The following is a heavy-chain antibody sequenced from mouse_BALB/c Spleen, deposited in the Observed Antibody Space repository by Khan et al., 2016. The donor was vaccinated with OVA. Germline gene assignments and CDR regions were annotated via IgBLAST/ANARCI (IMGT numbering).Heavy chain of an antibody. CDR3: ARYYGNCGVYFDV. CDR1: GFSLTNYG. J-gene: IGHJ1*01. Sequence: QVQLKQSGPGLVAPSQSLSITCTVSGFSLTNYGVHWVRQPPGKGLEWLGVIWTGGSTNYNSPLMSRLSISTENSKSQVFLKMNSLQTEDTAMYYCARYYGNCGVYFDVWGAGTTVTVSS. CDR2: IWTGGST. D-gene: IGHD2-1*01. V-gene: IGHV2-9*02.